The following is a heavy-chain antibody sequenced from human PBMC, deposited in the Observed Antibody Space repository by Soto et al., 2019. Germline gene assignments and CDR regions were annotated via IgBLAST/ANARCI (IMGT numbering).Heavy chain of an antibody. CDR2: ISGSGGST. V-gene: IGHV3-23*01. Sequence: PGGALRLSCEVSGFTFSSYAMSWVRQAPGKGVEWVSAISGSGGSTYYADSVKGRFTISRDNSKNTLYLQMNSLRAEDTAVYYCAKGGYCGGHCYVYYFDYWGQGTLVTVSS. D-gene: IGHD2-21*02. J-gene: IGHJ4*02. CDR1: GFTFSSYA. CDR3: AKGGYCGGHCYVYYFDY.